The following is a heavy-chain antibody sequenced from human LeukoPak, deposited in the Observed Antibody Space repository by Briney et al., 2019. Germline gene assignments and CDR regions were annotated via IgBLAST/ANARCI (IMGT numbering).Heavy chain of an antibody. CDR3: AKDAVXITXXXXXXHXDY. Sequence: GGSLRLSCAASGFTFSSYAMSWVRQAPGKGLEWVSAISGSGGSTYYADSVNGRFTISRDNSKNTLYLQMNSLRVEDTAVYYCAKDAVXITXXXXXXHXDYWXXGXLVTV. V-gene: IGHV3-23*01. CDR2: ISGSGGST. J-gene: IGHJ4*02. CDR1: GFTFSSYA. D-gene: IGHD5-24*01.